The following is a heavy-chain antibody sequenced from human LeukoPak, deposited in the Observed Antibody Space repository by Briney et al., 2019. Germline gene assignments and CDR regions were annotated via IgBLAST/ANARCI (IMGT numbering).Heavy chain of an antibody. CDR2: IKQDGTDK. Sequence: GGSLRLSCAASGFTFSSYWMTWVRQAPGKGLEWVANIKQDGTDKHYVDSVKGRFTISRDNAKNSLFLQLGSLRADDTAVYYCARASMGGRDYHLDSWGQGTLVTVSS. V-gene: IGHV3-7*01. CDR1: GFTFSSYW. J-gene: IGHJ4*02. CDR3: ARASMGGRDYHLDS. D-gene: IGHD4/OR15-4a*01.